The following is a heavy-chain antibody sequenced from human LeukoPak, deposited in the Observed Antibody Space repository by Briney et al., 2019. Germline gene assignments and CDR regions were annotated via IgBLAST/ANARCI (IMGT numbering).Heavy chain of an antibody. V-gene: IGHV4-30-4*01. CDR1: GGSISSGDYY. CDR2: MYYSGST. J-gene: IGHJ5*02. Sequence: SQTLSLTCTVSGGSISSGDYYWSWIRQPPAKGLEWIAYMYYSGSTYYNPSLKSRVTMSADTSKNQLSLKLSSETAADTAVYYCARPYYYDSRIDPWGQGILVTVSS. D-gene: IGHD3-22*01. CDR3: ARPYYYDSRIDP.